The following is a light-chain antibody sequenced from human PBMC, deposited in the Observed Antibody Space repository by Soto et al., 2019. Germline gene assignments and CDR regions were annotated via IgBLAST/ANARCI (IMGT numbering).Light chain of an antibody. CDR3: QQYNNWPRT. Sequence: EVVMTQAPATLSVSPGERATLSCRASQSGSSNLAWYQQKPGQAPKLLIYRASTRATFIPAMFSGSGSGTEFTLTISSLQSEDFAVYYCQQYNNWPRTFGQGTKVDIK. J-gene: IGKJ1*01. CDR2: RAS. CDR1: QSGSSN. V-gene: IGKV3-15*01.